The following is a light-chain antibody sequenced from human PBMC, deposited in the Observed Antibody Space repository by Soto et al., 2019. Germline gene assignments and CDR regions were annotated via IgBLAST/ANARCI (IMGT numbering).Light chain of an antibody. J-gene: IGKJ1*01. V-gene: IGKV3-15*01. CDR2: GTS. Sequence: ERVMTQSPVTLSVSPGERATLSCRASQSVSSNLAWYPQKPGQAPRLLLYGTSTRATGIPARFSGSGSGTEFTLTISSLQSEDFAVYYCHQYDNWPLTWTFGQGTKVDIK. CDR3: HQYDNWPLTWT. CDR1: QSVSSN.